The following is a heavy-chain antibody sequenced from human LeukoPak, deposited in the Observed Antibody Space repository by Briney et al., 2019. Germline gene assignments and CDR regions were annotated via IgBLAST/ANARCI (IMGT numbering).Heavy chain of an antibody. Sequence: TGGSLRLSCAASGFSFSDSWMTWVRQTPGKGLQWVASIHQDAGEKQYLDSVRGRFTISRDNARNSLYLQMNGLRVEDTAVYYCASSKDHYCRYWGQGTPVTVSS. V-gene: IGHV3-7*05. CDR3: ASSKDHYCRY. CDR1: GFSFSDSW. J-gene: IGHJ4*02. CDR2: IHQDAGEK.